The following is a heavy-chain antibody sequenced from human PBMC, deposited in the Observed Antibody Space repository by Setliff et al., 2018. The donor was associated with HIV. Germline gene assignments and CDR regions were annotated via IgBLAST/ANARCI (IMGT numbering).Heavy chain of an antibody. J-gene: IGHJ5*02. CDR2: TKYDGSES. CDR1: GFTVSSSY. D-gene: IGHD3-10*01. Sequence: PGGSLRLSCEASGFTVSSSYMHWVRQAPGKGLAWVSNTKYDGSESYYVDSVKGRFIASTDNSKNTLYLQMNSLRAGDTAIYYSAKGSGSYGFYWFDPWGQGTLVTVSS. CDR3: AKGSGSYGFYWFDP. V-gene: IGHV3-7*03.